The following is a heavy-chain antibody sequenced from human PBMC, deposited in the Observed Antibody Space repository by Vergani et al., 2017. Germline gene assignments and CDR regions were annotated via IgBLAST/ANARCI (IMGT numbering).Heavy chain of an antibody. CDR1: GGSISSGYY. J-gene: IGHJ5*02. V-gene: IGHV4-38-2*02. Sequence: QVQLQESGPGLVRPSQTLSLTCTVSGGSISSGYYWGWIRQPPGKGLEWIGSIYHSGSTYYNPSLKSRVTISVDTSKNQFSLKLSSVTAADTAVYYCASGVIGYSSSWYDWFDPWGQGTLVTVSS. D-gene: IGHD6-13*01. CDR2: IYHSGST. CDR3: ASGVIGYSSSWYDWFDP.